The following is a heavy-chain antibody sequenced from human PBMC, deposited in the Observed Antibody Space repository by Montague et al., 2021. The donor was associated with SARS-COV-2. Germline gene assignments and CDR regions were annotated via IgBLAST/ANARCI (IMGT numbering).Heavy chain of an antibody. CDR1: GGSISSNY. V-gene: IGHV4-59*01. D-gene: IGHD4/OR15-4a*01. Sequence: SETLSLTCTVSGGSISSNYWSWIRQPPGKGLEWIGNVFYSGSTNYNPSLKSRVTISLDTSKNQFSLKVSSVTAADTAVYFCARGIWGADVIDVWGQGTTVTVSS. CDR2: VFYSGST. J-gene: IGHJ6*02. CDR3: ARGIWGADVIDV.